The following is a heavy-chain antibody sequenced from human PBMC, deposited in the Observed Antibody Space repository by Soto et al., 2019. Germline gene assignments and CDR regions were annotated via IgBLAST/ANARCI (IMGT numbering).Heavy chain of an antibody. D-gene: IGHD5-18*01. CDR2: IYYSGST. J-gene: IGHJ4*02. CDR3: ARQGGIGYSSGGGY. CDR1: GGSISSSSYY. V-gene: IGHV4-39*01. Sequence: QLQLQESGPGLVKPSETLSLTCTVSGGSISSSSYYWGWIRQPPGKGLEWIGSIYYSGSTYYNPSLKSRVTIPVDTSKNQFSLKLSSVTAADTAVYYCARQGGIGYSSGGGYWGQGTLVTVSS.